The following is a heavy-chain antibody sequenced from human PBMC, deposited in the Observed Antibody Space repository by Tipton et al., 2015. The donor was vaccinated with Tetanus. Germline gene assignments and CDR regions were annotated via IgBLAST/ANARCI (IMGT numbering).Heavy chain of an antibody. CDR3: ASGSTLDF. V-gene: IGHV3-23*01. CDR2: ISGSGDRI. CDR1: GMTLSYFA. J-gene: IGHJ4*02. D-gene: IGHD6-25*01. Sequence: SLRLSCAASGMTLSYFAMSWVRQAPGKGLEWVSGISGSGDRIFYADSVKGRFTISRDNAKNTLYLQMNSLRAGDTAVYYCASGSTLDFWGQGTLVTVSS.